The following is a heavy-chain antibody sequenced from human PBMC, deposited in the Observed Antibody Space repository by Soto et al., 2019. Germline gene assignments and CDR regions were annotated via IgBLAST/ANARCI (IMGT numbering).Heavy chain of an antibody. Sequence: QVQLVESGGGVVQPGRSLRLSCAASGFTFSNYGMHWVRQAPGKGLEWVALISYDGYNKYHADSVKGRFTISRDSSKSTLYLQMDSLKAEDTAVYYCAKDPANVEIHGAFDYWGQGTLVTVS. J-gene: IGHJ4*02. D-gene: IGHD4-17*01. CDR3: AKDPANVEIHGAFDY. V-gene: IGHV3-30*18. CDR2: ISYDGYNK. CDR1: GFTFSNYG.